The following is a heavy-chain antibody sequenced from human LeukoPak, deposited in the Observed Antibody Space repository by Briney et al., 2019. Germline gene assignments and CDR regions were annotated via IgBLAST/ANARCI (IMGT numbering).Heavy chain of an antibody. V-gene: IGHV3-9*01. Sequence: PGGSLRLSCAASGFSFYDYAMHCVRQAPGKGVESVSGISWNSVSIDYADSVKGRFTISIDNAKNSMYMQMNSLRAEDTALYYCAKDWYSSSLLAFDIWGQGTMVTVSS. CDR3: AKDWYSSSLLAFDI. CDR1: GFSFYDYA. D-gene: IGHD6-13*01. J-gene: IGHJ3*02. CDR2: ISWNSVSI.